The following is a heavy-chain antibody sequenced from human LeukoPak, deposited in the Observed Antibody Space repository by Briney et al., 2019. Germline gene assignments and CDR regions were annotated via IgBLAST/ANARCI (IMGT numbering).Heavy chain of an antibody. CDR2: INQGGSVK. CDR3: ARVGYSGWNLEY. D-gene: IGHD5-12*01. V-gene: IGHV3-7*01. J-gene: IGHJ4*02. CDR1: GFTFRSYW. Sequence: PGGSLRLSCAASGFTFRSYWMSWVRQAPGGGLEWVANINQGGSVKYYVDSVKGRFTISRDDAKNSLYVQMNSLRDEDTAVYYCARVGYSGWNLEYWGQGTLVTVSS.